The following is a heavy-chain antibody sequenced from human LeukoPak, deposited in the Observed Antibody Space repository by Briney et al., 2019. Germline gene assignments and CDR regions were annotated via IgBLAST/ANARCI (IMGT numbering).Heavy chain of an antibody. J-gene: IGHJ6*02. CDR3: AKDANSRNPRNGYYGMDV. CDR1: GFTFSDYY. D-gene: IGHD2/OR15-2a*01. V-gene: IGHV3-11*01. Sequence: GGSLRLSCAASGFTFSDYYMSWIRQAPGKGLEWVSYISSSGSTIYYADSVKGRFTIPRDNAKNSLYLQMNSLRAEDTAVYYCAKDANSRNPRNGYYGMDVWGQGTTVTVSS. CDR2: ISSSGSTI.